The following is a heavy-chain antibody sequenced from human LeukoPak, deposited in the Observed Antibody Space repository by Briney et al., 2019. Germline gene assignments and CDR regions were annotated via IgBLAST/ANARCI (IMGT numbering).Heavy chain of an antibody. V-gene: IGHV3-9*01. J-gene: IGHJ4*02. Sequence: PGGSLRLSCAASGFTFDDYAMHWVRQAPGKGLEGVSGISWNSGSIGYADSVRGRFTISRDNAKNSLYLQMNSLRAEDTALYYCAKDILNYDFWSGYYTNWGQGTLVTVSS. D-gene: IGHD3-3*01. CDR3: AKDILNYDFWSGYYTN. CDR1: GFTFDDYA. CDR2: ISWNSGSI.